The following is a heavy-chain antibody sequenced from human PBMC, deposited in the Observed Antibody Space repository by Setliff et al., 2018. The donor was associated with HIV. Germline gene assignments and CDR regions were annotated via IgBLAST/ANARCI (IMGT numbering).Heavy chain of an antibody. CDR3: TRRKYYGSGMYYGYYYYMDV. V-gene: IGHV4-34*01. J-gene: IGHJ6*03. D-gene: IGHD3-10*01. CDR1: GESFSGYY. CDR2: INHSGST. Sequence: KASETLSLTCAVYGESFSGYYWSWIRQPPGKGLEWIGEINHSGSTNYNPSLKSRVTMSVDTSKNQFSLKLNSVTAADTAVYYCTRRKYYGSGMYYGYYYYMDVWDKGTTVTVSS.